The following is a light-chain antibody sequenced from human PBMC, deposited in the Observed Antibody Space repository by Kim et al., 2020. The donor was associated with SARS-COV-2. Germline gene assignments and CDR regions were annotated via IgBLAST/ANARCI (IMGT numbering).Light chain of an antibody. V-gene: IGLV3-19*01. CDR1: SLRKYP. Sequence: AFGQTVWITCLGDSLRKYPASWYQQKPGQAPILVMHDKNNVRPSGVPDRFSGSNSGNTAFLTITGAQVEDEAAYYCGSRDNNGPGVFGGGTKLTVL. CDR2: DKN. CDR3: GSRDNNGPGV. J-gene: IGLJ3*02.